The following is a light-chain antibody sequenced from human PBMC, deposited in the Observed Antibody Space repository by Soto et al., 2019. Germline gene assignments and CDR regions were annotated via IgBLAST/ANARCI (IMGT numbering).Light chain of an antibody. CDR2: GAS. CDR3: QQYNNWPRT. J-gene: IGKJ1*01. V-gene: IGKV3-15*01. CDR1: QSVSSN. Sequence: EIVMTQSPATLSVSPGERATLSCRASQSVSSNLAWYQQKPGQAPNLLIYGASTRATGNPARFSGSGSGTEFTLTISSLQSEDFAVYYCQQYNNWPRTFGQGTKVEIK.